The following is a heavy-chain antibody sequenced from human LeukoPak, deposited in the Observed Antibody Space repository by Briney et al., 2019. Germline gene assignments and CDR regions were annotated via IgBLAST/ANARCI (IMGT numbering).Heavy chain of an antibody. Sequence: GGSLRLSCAASGFTFSAYGMSWVRQAPGKGLEWVSAISGSGGSTSYADSVKGRFTISRDNAKNTLYLQMNSLRAEDTAVYYCARMIVGATGGFDYWGQGTLVTVSS. CDR2: ISGSGGST. CDR1: GFTFSAYG. V-gene: IGHV3-23*01. CDR3: ARMIVGATGGFDY. J-gene: IGHJ4*02. D-gene: IGHD1-26*01.